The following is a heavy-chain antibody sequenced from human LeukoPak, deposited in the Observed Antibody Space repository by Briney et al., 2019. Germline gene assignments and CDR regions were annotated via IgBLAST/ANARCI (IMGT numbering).Heavy chain of an antibody. CDR1: RFTFSHYE. CDR2: ISGSGTTI. D-gene: IGHD2-15*01. Sequence: GGSLRLSCAASRFTFSHYEMNWVRQAPGKGLEWVSFISGSGTTIYYADSVKGRFTISRDNAKKLLYMQMNSLRAEDTAVYYCARGRVEYCSGGSCSNFDSWGQGTLVTVSS. CDR3: ARGRVEYCSGGSCSNFDS. J-gene: IGHJ4*02. V-gene: IGHV3-48*03.